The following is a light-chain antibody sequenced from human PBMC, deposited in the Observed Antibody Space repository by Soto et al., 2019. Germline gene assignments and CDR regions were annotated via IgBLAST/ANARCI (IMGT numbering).Light chain of an antibody. J-gene: IGKJ1*01. Sequence: EIVLTQSPGTLSGSPVERATVSCRASQNVGSRYLAWYQQKPGQAPRLLIYGTSNRATGIPDRFSGSGSGTDFSLTITSLEPGDIAVYYCQQYGSSPRTFGQGTKVDIK. CDR2: GTS. V-gene: IGKV3-20*01. CDR3: QQYGSSPRT. CDR1: QNVGSRY.